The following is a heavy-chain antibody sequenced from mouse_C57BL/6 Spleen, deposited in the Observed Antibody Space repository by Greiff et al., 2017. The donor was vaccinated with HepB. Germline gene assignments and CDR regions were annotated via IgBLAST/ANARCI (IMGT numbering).Heavy chain of an antibody. D-gene: IGHD2-2*01. J-gene: IGHJ4*01. CDR3: ARAKGDYYGYGGYAMDY. V-gene: IGHV1-42*01. Sequence: EVQLQQSGPELVKPGASVKISCKASGYSFTGYYMNWVKQSPEKSLEWIGEINPSTGGTTYNQKFKAKATLTVDKSSSTAYMQLKSLTSEDSAVYYCARAKGDYYGYGGYAMDYWGQGTSVTVSS. CDR1: GYSFTGYY. CDR2: INPSTGGT.